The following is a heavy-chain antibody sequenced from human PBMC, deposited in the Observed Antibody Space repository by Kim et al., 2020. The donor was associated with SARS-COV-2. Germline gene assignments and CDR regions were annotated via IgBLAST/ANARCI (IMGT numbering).Heavy chain of an antibody. V-gene: IGHV3-9*01. J-gene: IGHJ5*02. D-gene: IGHD2-21*01. CDR3: ARASSGQTYNWFDP. Sequence: ADSVKGRFTISRDNAKNSLYLQMNNLRAEDTALYYCARASSGQTYNWFDPWGQGTLVTVSS.